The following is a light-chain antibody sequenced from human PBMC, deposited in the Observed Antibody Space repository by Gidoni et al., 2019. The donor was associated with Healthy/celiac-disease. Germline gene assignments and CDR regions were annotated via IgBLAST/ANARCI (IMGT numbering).Light chain of an antibody. CDR2: EGS. CDR1: SSDVGSYNL. J-gene: IGLJ2*01. CDR3: CSYAGSSTFV. Sequence: QSALTQPASVSGSPGQSSTISCPGTSSDVGSYNLVSWYQQHPGKAPKLMIYEGSKRPSGVSNRFSGSKSGNTASLTISGLQAEDEADDYCCSYAGSSTFVFGGGTKLTVL. V-gene: IGLV2-23*03.